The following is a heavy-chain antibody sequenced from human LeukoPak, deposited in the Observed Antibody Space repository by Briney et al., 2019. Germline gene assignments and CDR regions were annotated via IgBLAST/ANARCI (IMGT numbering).Heavy chain of an antibody. Sequence: ASVKVSCKASGGTFSSYAISWVRQAPGQGLEWMGGIIPIFGTANYAQKFQGRVTITTDESTSTAYMELSSLRSEDTAVYYCARDDKAGYYFDYWGQRTLVTVSS. CDR2: IIPIFGTA. J-gene: IGHJ4*02. CDR3: ARDDKAGYYFDY. CDR1: GGTFSSYA. D-gene: IGHD1-14*01. V-gene: IGHV1-69*05.